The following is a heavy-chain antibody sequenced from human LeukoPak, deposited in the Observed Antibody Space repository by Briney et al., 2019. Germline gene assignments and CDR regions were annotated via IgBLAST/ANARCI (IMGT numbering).Heavy chain of an antibody. CDR2: MNPSSGNT. J-gene: IGHJ4*02. Sequence: ASVKVSCKASGYTFTSTDINWVRQATGQGLEWMGWMNPSSGNTGYAQHFQGRLTMTRDTSIGTAYMELSSLRSEDTAVYYCARSAPTNYFDYWGQGTLVTVSS. V-gene: IGHV1-8*01. CDR1: GYTFTSTD. D-gene: IGHD1-1*01. CDR3: ARSAPTNYFDY.